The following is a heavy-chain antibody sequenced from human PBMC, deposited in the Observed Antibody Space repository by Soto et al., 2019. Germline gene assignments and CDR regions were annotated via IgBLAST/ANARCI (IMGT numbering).Heavy chain of an antibody. V-gene: IGHV4-4*07. CDR3: ARDKRLTIFGAHDAFDI. J-gene: IGHJ3*02. Sequence: PSETLSLTCTVSGGSISSYYWSWIRQPAGKGLEWIGRIYTSGSTNYNPSLKSRVTMSVDTSKNQFSLKLSSVTAADTAVYYCARDKRLTIFGAHDAFDIWGQGTMVTVSS. CDR2: IYTSGST. D-gene: IGHD3-3*01. CDR1: GGSISSYY.